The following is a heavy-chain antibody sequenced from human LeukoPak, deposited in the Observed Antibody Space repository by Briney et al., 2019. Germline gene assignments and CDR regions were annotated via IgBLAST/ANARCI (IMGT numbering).Heavy chain of an antibody. CDR3: ARLSKGRYFDYIFDY. CDR1: GASVSGSDSN. Sequence: SETLSLTCTVSGASVSGSDSNWGWVRQPPGKGLEWIGNVYYSGSTAYNPSLKSRVTMSVDTSKNQFSLKMTSVTAADTAVYYCARLSKGRYFDYIFDYWGQGTLVTVSS. J-gene: IGHJ4*02. D-gene: IGHD3-9*01. V-gene: IGHV4-39*01. CDR2: VYYSGST.